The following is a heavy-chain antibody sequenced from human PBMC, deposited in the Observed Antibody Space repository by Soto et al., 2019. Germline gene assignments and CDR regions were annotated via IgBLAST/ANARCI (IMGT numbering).Heavy chain of an antibody. CDR1: GYTFTGYY. V-gene: IGHV1-2*02. CDR3: ARDYGDYGGGIY. D-gene: IGHD4-17*01. CDR2: INPNSGGT. J-gene: IGHJ4*02. Sequence: GSVKVSCKASGYTFTGYYMHWVRQAPGQGLEWMGWINPNSGGTNYAQKFQGRVTMTRDTSISTAYMELSRLRSDDTAVYYCARDYGDYGGGIYWGKGPLVTVS.